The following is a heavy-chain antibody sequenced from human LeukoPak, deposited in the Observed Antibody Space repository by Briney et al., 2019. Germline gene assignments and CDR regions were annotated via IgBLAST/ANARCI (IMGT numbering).Heavy chain of an antibody. CDR3: ARSFGYSYGLPFDY. CDR1: GGYISSSSYY. J-gene: IGHJ4*02. CDR2: ISDTGST. V-gene: IGHV4-39*01. Sequence: SETLSLTCTVSGGYISSSSYYWGSIRQPPGKGLEWIGSISDTGSTYYNPSLKSRVSISADTSKNQFSLKLSSVTAADTAIYYCARSFGYSYGLPFDYWGQGNLVTVSS. D-gene: IGHD5-18*01.